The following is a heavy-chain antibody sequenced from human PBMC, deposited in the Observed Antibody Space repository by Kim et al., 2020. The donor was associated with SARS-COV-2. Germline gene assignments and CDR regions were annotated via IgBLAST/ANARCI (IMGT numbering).Heavy chain of an antibody. D-gene: IGHD2-2*01. J-gene: IGHJ3*01. Sequence: SETLSLTCTVSGGSISSSSYYWGWIRQPPGKGLEWIGSIYYSGSTYYNPSLKSRVTISVDTSKNQFSLKLSSVTAADTAVYYCARPPLGYCSSTSCGAF. CDR3: ARPPLGYCSSTSCGAF. V-gene: IGHV4-39*01. CDR2: IYYSGST. CDR1: GGSISSSSYY.